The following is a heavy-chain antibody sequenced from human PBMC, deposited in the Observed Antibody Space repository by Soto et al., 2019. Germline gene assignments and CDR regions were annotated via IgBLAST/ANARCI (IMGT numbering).Heavy chain of an antibody. V-gene: IGHV3-74*01. J-gene: IGHJ6*02. CDR3: THCRFGDYYGMDV. CDR2: INSDGSST. CDR1: GFTFSSYW. D-gene: IGHD3-16*01. Sequence: GGSLRLSCAASGFTFSSYWMHWVRQAPGKGLVWVSRINSDGSSTSYADSVKGRFTISRDNAKNTLYLQMNSLRAEDTAVYYCTHCRFGDYYGMDVWGQGTTVTVSS.